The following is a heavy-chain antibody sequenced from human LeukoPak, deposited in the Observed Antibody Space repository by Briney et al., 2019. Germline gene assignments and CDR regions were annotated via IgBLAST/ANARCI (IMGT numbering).Heavy chain of an antibody. CDR3: AREIGYYFDNHSTRLRGRFDV. Sequence: GGSLRLTCAASGITVSTNYMNWVRQAPGKGLEWVSVIYSNDKTNYADSVQGRFTISRDPSKNTVYLQMNSLRGEDTAVYDCAREIGYYFDNHSTRLRGRFDVWGTGTTVIVSS. CDR2: IYSNDKT. V-gene: IGHV3-53*01. D-gene: IGHD3-22*01. CDR1: GITVSTNY. J-gene: IGHJ6*04.